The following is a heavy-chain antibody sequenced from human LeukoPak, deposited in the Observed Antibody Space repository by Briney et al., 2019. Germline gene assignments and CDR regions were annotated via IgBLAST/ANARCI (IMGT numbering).Heavy chain of an antibody. CDR3: AKVQGIRGDIERPPFDN. CDR1: GYTFTSYD. J-gene: IGHJ4*02. V-gene: IGHV1-8*03. D-gene: IGHD2-15*01. Sequence: GASVNVSCKASGYTFTSYDINWVRQATGQGLEWMGWMNPNSGNTGYAQKFQGRVTITRNTSISTAYMELSSLRSEDTAVYYCAKVQGIRGDIERPPFDNWGQGTLVTVSS. CDR2: MNPNSGNT.